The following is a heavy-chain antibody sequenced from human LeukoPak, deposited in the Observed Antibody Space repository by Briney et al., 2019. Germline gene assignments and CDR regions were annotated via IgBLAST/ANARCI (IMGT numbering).Heavy chain of an antibody. CDR2: ISASGDTT. Sequence: GGSLRLSCAASGFTFSSCAMSWVRQAPGKGLEWVSAISASGDTTYYADSVKGRFTISRDNSKNTLFLQMDGLRAEDTAIYFCANPTTGTVLLDYWGQGTLVTVSS. V-gene: IGHV3-23*01. D-gene: IGHD1-1*01. CDR1: GFTFSSCA. J-gene: IGHJ4*02. CDR3: ANPTTGTVLLDY.